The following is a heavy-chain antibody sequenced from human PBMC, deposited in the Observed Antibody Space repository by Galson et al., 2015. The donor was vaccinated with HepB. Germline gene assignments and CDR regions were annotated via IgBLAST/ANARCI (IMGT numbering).Heavy chain of an antibody. CDR3: ARDSGRSRDGYNLDY. D-gene: IGHD5-24*01. V-gene: IGHV1-69*06. CDR2: IIPIFGTA. J-gene: IGHJ4*02. Sequence: SVKVSCKASGGTFSSYAISWVRQAPGQGLEWMGGIIPIFGTANYAQKFQGRVTITADKSTSTAYMELSSLRSEDTAVYYCARDSGRSRDGYNLDYWGQGTLVTVSS. CDR1: GGTFSSYA.